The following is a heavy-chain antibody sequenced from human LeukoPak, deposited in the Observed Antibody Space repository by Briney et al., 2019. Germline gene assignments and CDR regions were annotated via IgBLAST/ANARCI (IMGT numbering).Heavy chain of an antibody. CDR1: GFTFSSYE. CDR2: ISSSGSTI. Sequence: GGSLRLSCAASGFTFSSYEMNWVRQAPGKGLEWDSYISSSGSTIYYADSVKGRFTISGANAKNSLYLQMNSLRAEDTAVYYCARDMVRGVIDYWGQGTLVTVSS. V-gene: IGHV3-48*03. J-gene: IGHJ4*02. CDR3: ARDMVRGVIDY. D-gene: IGHD3-10*01.